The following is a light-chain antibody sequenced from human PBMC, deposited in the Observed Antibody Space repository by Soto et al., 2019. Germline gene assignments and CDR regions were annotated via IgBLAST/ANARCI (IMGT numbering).Light chain of an antibody. CDR2: DAS. CDR3: QQRSNWPPALT. V-gene: IGKV3-11*01. CDR1: QSVSSY. J-gene: IGKJ4*01. Sequence: EIVLTQSPATLSLSPGERATLSCRASQSVSSYLAWYQQKPGQAPRLLLYDASNRATAIPARFSGSGSGTDFTLTISSLEPEDFAVYYCQQRSNWPPALTFGGGTKVEIK.